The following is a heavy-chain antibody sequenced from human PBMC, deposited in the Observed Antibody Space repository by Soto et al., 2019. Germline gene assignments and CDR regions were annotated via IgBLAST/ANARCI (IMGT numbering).Heavy chain of an antibody. V-gene: IGHV3-15*01. D-gene: IGHD6-13*01. J-gene: IGHJ6*02. CDR2: IRSKTDGGTS. CDR3: ATDWEMCEIGTRGVCGMDV. CDR1: GFTFSNAW. Sequence: EVQLVESGGGLVKPGGSLRLSCAASGFTFSNAWMSWVRQAPGKGLEWVGRIRSKTDGGTSNYAAPAKGRFTISRGESKNTLYLQMNSLKTEDTAVYYCATDWEMCEIGTRGVCGMDVWDQGTTVTVSS.